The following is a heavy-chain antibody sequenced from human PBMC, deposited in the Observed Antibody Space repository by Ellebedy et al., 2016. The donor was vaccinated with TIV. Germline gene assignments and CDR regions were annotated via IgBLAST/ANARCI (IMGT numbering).Heavy chain of an antibody. J-gene: IGHJ5*02. CDR2: INHSGST. CDR1: GGSFSGYY. Sequence: SETLSLXXAVYGGSFSGYYWSWIRQPPGKGLEWIGEINHSGSTNYNPSLKSRVTISVDTSKNQFSLKLSSVTAADTAVYYCARPEGYCSSISCFRGFDPWGQGTLVTVSS. D-gene: IGHD2-2*01. V-gene: IGHV4-34*01. CDR3: ARPEGYCSSISCFRGFDP.